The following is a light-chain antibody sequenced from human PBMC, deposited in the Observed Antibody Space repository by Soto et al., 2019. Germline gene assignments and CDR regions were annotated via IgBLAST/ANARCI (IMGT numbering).Light chain of an antibody. CDR3: LLYCSGCWV. Sequence: QAVVTQEPSLTVSPGGTVTLTCASSTGEVTSGHYRNWFQQKPGQPPRALIYSTGNKHSWTPARFAGSLLGGEAALTLSGVVAEDEADYYWLLYCSGCWVFGGGTQLTVL. J-gene: IGLJ3*02. CDR1: TGEVTSGHY. V-gene: IGLV7-43*01. CDR2: STG.